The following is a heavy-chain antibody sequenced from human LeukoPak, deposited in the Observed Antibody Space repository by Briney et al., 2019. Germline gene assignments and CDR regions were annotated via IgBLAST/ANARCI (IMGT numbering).Heavy chain of an antibody. CDR2: IYYSGST. CDR1: GGSISSSSYY. J-gene: IGHJ4*02. V-gene: IGHV4-39*07. Sequence: SETLSLTCTVSGGSISSSSYYWGWIRQPPGKGLEWIGSIYYSGSTYYNPSLKSRVTISVDTSKNQFSLKLSSVTAADTAVYYCARDGVSWYANAYFDYWGQGTLVTVSS. D-gene: IGHD6-13*01. CDR3: ARDGVSWYANAYFDY.